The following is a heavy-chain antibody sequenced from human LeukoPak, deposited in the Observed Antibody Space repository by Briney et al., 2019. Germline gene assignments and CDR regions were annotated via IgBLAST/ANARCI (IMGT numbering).Heavy chain of an antibody. V-gene: IGHV1-69*05. CDR1: GGTFSSYA. J-gene: IGHJ6*03. CDR3: ARVGSSGWYERGYYYYMDV. CDR2: IIPIFGTA. Sequence: ASVKVSCKASGGTFSSYAISWVRQAPGQGLVWMGRIIPIFGTANYAQKFQGRVTITTDESTSTAYMELSSLRSEDTAVYYCARVGSSGWYERGYYYYMDVWGKGTTVTVSS. D-gene: IGHD6-19*01.